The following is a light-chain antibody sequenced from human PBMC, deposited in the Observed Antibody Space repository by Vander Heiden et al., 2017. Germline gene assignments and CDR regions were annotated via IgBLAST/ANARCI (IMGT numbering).Light chain of an antibody. CDR3: QQYNTYSYT. CDR1: QSISSW. V-gene: IGKV1-5*03. CDR2: KAS. Sequence: DIQMTQSPSTLSAAVGDRVTITCRASQSISSWLAWYQQKPGKAPKLLIYKASILESGVPSRCSGSGSGTEFTLTIGSLQPDDFATYFCQQYNTYSYTFGQGTKLEIK. J-gene: IGKJ2*01.